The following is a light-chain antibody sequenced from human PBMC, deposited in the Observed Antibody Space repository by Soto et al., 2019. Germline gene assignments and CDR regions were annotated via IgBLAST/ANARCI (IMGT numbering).Light chain of an antibody. CDR2: EVT. CDR3: SLHTGGSTRV. Sequence: QSALTQPASVSGSPGQSIAISCTGTFSDVGGYDYVSWYQQHPDKAPKLMIYEVTKRPSGVSNRFSGSKSGNTASLTISGLQPEDEADYYCSLHTGGSTRVFASGTKLTVL. CDR1: FSDVGGYDY. J-gene: IGLJ1*01. V-gene: IGLV2-14*01.